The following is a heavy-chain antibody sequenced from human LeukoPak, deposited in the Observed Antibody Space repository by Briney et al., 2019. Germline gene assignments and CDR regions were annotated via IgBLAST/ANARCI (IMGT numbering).Heavy chain of an antibody. D-gene: IGHD3-10*01. Sequence: PGRSLRLSCAASGFTFSSYAMHWVRQAPGKGLEWVAVISYDGSNKYYADSVKGRFTISRDNSKNTLYLQMNSLRAEDTAVYYCASFLEGYYGSGRPSAFDIWGQGTMVTVSS. CDR2: ISYDGSNK. CDR1: GFTFSSYA. CDR3: ASFLEGYYGSGRPSAFDI. V-gene: IGHV3-30-3*01. J-gene: IGHJ3*02.